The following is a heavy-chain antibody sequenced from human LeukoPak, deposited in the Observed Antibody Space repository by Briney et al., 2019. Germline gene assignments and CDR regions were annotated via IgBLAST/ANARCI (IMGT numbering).Heavy chain of an antibody. Sequence: ASVKVSCKASGYTFTGYSMRWVRQAPGQGLEWMGRINPNIGGTNYAQKFQGRVTMTRDTSISTAYMELSRLRSDDKAVYYCARDSSSWYDYWGQGTLVPVSS. V-gene: IGHV1-2*06. CDR2: INPNIGGT. J-gene: IGHJ4*02. CDR1: GYTFTGYS. D-gene: IGHD6-13*01. CDR3: ARDSSSWYDY.